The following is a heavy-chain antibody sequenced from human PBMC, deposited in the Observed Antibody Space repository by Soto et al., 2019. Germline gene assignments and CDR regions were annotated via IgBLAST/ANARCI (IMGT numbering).Heavy chain of an antibody. CDR1: GYTFSAYW. CDR3: TRGHYYGMDV. J-gene: IGHJ6*02. Sequence: GGSLRLSCAASGYTFSAYWMHWVRQAPGKGLVWVSRTNTDGTATTYADSVEGRFTISRDNAKNMLYLQMNSLRAEDTAVYYCTRGHYYGMDVWGQGTTVTVSS. V-gene: IGHV3-74*03. CDR2: TNTDGTAT.